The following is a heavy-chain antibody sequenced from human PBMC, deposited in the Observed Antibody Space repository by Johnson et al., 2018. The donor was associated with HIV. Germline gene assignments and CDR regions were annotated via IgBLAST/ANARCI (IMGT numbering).Heavy chain of an antibody. V-gene: IGHV3-23*04. CDR3: ARAPGAGDAFDI. J-gene: IGHJ3*02. CDR1: GFTFSSYA. D-gene: IGHD7-27*01. CDR2: ISGSGGST. Sequence: VQLVESGGGLVKPGGSLRLSCAASGFTFSSYAMSWVRQAPGKGLEWVSAISGSGGSTYYADSVKGRFTISRDNSKNTLDLQMNSRRAEDTAVYYCARAPGAGDAFDIWGQGTMVTVSS.